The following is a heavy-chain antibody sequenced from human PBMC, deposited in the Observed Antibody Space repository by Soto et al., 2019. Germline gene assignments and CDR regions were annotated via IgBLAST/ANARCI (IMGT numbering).Heavy chain of an antibody. Sequence: QVQLVQSGAEVKKPGSSVKDSCKASGGTFSSYAISWVRQAPGQGLEWMGGIIPIFGTANYAQKFQGRVTITADESTSTAYMELSSLRSEDTAVYYCAREGARSGSYYYYYGMDVWGQGTTVTVSS. CDR3: AREGARSGSYYYYYGMDV. CDR1: GGTFSSYA. V-gene: IGHV1-69*01. CDR2: IIPIFGTA. D-gene: IGHD1-26*01. J-gene: IGHJ6*02.